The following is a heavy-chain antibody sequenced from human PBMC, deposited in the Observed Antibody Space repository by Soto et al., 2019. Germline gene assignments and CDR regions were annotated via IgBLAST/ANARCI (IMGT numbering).Heavy chain of an antibody. CDR3: ARITMIAGDHGAPFDP. D-gene: IGHD3-22*01. V-gene: IGHV4-31*03. CDR2: IYYSGST. J-gene: IGHJ5*02. Sequence: SATLSLTGTVSGGSISSGGYYWSWIRQHPGKGLEWIGYIYYSGSTYYNPSLKSRVTISVDTSKNQFSLKLSSVTAADTAVYYCARITMIAGDHGAPFDPWGQGTLVTVSS. CDR1: GGSISSGGYY.